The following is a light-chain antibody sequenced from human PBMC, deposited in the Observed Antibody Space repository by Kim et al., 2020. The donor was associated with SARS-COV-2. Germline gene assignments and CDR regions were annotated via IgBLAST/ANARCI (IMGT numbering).Light chain of an antibody. Sequence: QSALTQPASVSGSPGQSITISCTGTSSDVGSYNLVSWYQQHPGKAPKLMIYEVSKRPSGVSNRFSGSKSDNTASLTISGLQAEDEADYYCCSYAGSRTYVFGTGTKVTVL. J-gene: IGLJ1*01. CDR2: EVS. V-gene: IGLV2-23*02. CDR3: CSYAGSRTYV. CDR1: SSDVGSYNL.